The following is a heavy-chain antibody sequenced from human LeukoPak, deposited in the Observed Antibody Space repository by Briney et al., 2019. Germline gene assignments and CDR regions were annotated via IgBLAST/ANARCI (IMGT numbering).Heavy chain of an antibody. Sequence: SETLSLTCTVSGRSISSSSYYWGWIRQPPGKGLEWIGSMYYSGRNHYDPSLKSRLTISADTSKNQFCLNLSSVTAADTAVDYWARGSSGLVYDYWGQGTLVSVSS. CDR2: MYYSGRN. CDR1: GRSISSSSYY. D-gene: IGHD6-19*01. J-gene: IGHJ4*02. CDR3: ARGSSGLVYDY. V-gene: IGHV4-39*01.